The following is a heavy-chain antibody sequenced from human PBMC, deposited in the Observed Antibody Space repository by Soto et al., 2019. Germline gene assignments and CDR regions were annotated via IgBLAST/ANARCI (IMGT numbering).Heavy chain of an antibody. CDR2: ISRISNTI. CDR3: ARDRGCSGGICYRDLGY. D-gene: IGHD2-15*01. Sequence: EVQLVESGGGLVQPGGSLRLSCAASGFTFTTYSMSWVRQAPGKGLEWVSYISRISNTIYYADSVKGRFTISRDNAKNSLYLHMSSLSAEDTAVYYCARDRGCSGGICYRDLGYWGQGTLVTVSS. J-gene: IGHJ4*02. CDR1: GFTFTTYS. V-gene: IGHV3-48*01.